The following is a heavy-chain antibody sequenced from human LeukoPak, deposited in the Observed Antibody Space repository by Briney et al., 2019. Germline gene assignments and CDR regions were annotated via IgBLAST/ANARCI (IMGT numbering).Heavy chain of an antibody. CDR3: ARQSSYCSSTSCYYYYYYMDV. CDR2: INHSGST. V-gene: IGHV4-34*01. Sequence: SETLSLTCAVYGGSFSGYYWSWIRQPPGQGLEWIGEINHSGSTNYNPSLKSRVTISVDTSKNQFSLKLSSVTAADTAVYYFARQSSYCSSTSCYYYYYYMDVWGKGTTVTISS. J-gene: IGHJ6*03. CDR1: GGSFSGYY. D-gene: IGHD2-2*01.